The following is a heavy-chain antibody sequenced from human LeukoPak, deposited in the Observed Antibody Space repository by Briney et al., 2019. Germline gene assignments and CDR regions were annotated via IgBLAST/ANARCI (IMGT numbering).Heavy chain of an antibody. D-gene: IGHD6-19*01. CDR2: ISTSNGNT. CDR1: GYRFSTYG. Sequence: ASVKVSCTASGYRFSTYGINWVRQAPGQGPEWVAWISTSNGNTNYAQNFYGRATVTADTSTSTAYMELRSLRSDDTAVYYCARDLDSSGWYVDGLDVWGPGTTVNVSS. J-gene: IGHJ6*02. CDR3: ARDLDSSGWYVDGLDV. V-gene: IGHV1-18*01.